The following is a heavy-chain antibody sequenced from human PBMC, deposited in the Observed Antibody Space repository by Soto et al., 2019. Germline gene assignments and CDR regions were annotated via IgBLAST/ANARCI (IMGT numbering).Heavy chain of an antibody. CDR2: IDPSDSYT. D-gene: IGHD6-6*01. J-gene: IGHJ5*02. CDR1: GYSFTSYW. V-gene: IGHV5-10-1*03. Sequence: EVQLVQSGAEVKKPGESLRISCKGSGYSFTSYWISWVRQMPGKGLEWMGRIDPSDSYTNYSPSFQGHVTISADKSISTAYLKWSSLKASDTAMYYCARHSIAARYGARVPGWFDPWGQGTLVTVSS. CDR3: ARHSIAARYGARVPGWFDP.